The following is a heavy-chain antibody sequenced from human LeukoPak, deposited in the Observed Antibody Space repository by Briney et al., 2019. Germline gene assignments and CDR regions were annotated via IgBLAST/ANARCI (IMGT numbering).Heavy chain of an antibody. Sequence: ASVKVSCKASGYTFTSYDISWVRQATGQGLEWMGWMNPNSGNTGYAQKFQGRVTMTRNTSISTAYMEPSSLRSEDTAVYYCVRESDDMDVWGKGTTVTVSS. CDR1: GYTFTSYD. V-gene: IGHV1-8*01. CDR3: VRESDDMDV. D-gene: IGHD2-21*02. J-gene: IGHJ6*03. CDR2: MNPNSGNT.